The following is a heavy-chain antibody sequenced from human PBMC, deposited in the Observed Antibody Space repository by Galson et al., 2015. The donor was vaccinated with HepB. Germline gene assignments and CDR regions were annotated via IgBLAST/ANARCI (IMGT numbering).Heavy chain of an antibody. CDR3: ARARYNWNY. J-gene: IGHJ4*02. CDR2: ISAYNRNT. V-gene: IGHV1-18*01. D-gene: IGHD1-20*01. Sequence: VKVSCKASGYTFTSYGISWVRQAPGQGLEWMGWISAYNRNTNYAPKLQGRVTMTTDTSRSTAYMELRSLRSDDTAVYYCARARYNWNYWGQGTLVTVSS. CDR1: GYTFTSYG.